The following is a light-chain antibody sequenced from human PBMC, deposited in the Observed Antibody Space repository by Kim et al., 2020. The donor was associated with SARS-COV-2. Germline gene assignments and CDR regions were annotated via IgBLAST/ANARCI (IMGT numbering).Light chain of an antibody. CDR1: QTVLYNSNNKNY. CDR2: WAS. J-gene: IGKJ2*03. CDR3: QQYYSTPPS. Sequence: DIVMTQSPDSLAVSLGERATLNCKASQTVLYNSNNKNYLAWYQQKPGQAPKLHIYWASIRESGVSDRFSGSGSETDFTLTIRSLQAEDVAVYHCQQYYSTPPSFGQGTKLEI. V-gene: IGKV4-1*01.